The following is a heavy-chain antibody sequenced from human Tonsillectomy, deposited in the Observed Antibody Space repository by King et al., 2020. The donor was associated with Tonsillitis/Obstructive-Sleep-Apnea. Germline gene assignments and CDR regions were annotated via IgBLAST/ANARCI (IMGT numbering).Heavy chain of an antibody. CDR2: IDPSDSYT. J-gene: IGHJ6*03. CDR3: ARRYFDGHYYYYMDV. D-gene: IGHD3-9*01. V-gene: IGHV5-10-1*01. Sequence: QLVQSRAEVKKPGESLRISCKGSGYSFTSYWIDWVRQMPGKGLEWMGTIDPSDSYTNYSPSFQGHVTISADKSISTAYLQWSSLKASDTAIYYCARRYFDGHYYYYMDVWGKGTTLTVSS. CDR1: GYSFTSYW.